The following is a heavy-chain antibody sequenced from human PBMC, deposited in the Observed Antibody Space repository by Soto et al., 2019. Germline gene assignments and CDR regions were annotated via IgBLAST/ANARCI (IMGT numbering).Heavy chain of an antibody. Sequence: QVQLVQSGAEVKKPGSSVTVSCKASGGTFSSYTISWVRQAPGQGLEWMGGIIPIFGTANYARKFQGRVTITADESTRTAYMELSSLRSEDTAVYYCARGHHRWLQVWYFDLWGRGTLVTVSS. V-gene: IGHV1-69*12. CDR3: ARGHHRWLQVWYFDL. D-gene: IGHD5-12*01. CDR2: IIPIFGTA. J-gene: IGHJ2*01. CDR1: GGTFSSYT.